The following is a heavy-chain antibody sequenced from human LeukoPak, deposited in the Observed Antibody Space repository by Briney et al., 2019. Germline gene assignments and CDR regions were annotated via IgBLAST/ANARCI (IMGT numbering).Heavy chain of an antibody. CDR2: INHSGST. Sequence: SETLSLTCAVYGGSFSDYYWSWIRQPPGKGVEWIGEINHSGSTNYNPSLKSRVTISVDTSKNQFSLKLSSVTAADTAVYYCARAGFGLAPLRGTPFDYWGQGTLVTVSS. D-gene: IGHD3-10*01. J-gene: IGHJ4*02. V-gene: IGHV4-34*01. CDR3: ARAGFGLAPLRGTPFDY. CDR1: GGSFSDYY.